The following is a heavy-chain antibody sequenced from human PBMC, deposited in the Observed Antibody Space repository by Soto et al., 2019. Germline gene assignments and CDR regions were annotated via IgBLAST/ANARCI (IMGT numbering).Heavy chain of an antibody. Sequence: GGSLRLSCAASGFTFSSYGMHWVRQAPGKGLEWVAVISYDGNNKYYADSVKGRFTISRDNSKNTLYLQMNSLRAEDTAVYYCAKDSSYGSGTFSLDVWGKGTTVTVSS. V-gene: IGHV3-30*18. CDR2: ISYDGNNK. J-gene: IGHJ6*04. CDR3: AKDSSYGSGTFSLDV. D-gene: IGHD3-10*01. CDR1: GFTFSSYG.